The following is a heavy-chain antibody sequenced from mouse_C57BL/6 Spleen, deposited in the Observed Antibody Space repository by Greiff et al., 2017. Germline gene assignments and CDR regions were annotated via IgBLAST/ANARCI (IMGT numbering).Heavy chain of an antibody. D-gene: IGHD1-1*01. CDR1: GFTFSNYW. CDR2: IRLKSDNYAT. Sequence: EVKLMESGGGLVQPGGSMKLSCVASGFTFSNYWMNWVRQSPEKGLEWVAQIRLKSDNYATHYAESVKGRFTISSDDSKSSVYLQMNNLRAEDTGIYYCTGGIYYYGSTFAYWGQGTLVTVSA. J-gene: IGHJ3*01. CDR3: TGGIYYYGSTFAY. V-gene: IGHV6-3*01.